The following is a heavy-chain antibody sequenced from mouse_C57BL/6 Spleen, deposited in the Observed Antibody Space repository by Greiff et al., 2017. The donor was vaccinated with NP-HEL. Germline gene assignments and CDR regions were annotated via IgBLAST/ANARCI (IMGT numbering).Heavy chain of an antibody. Sequence: EVQLQQSGPELVKPGASVKISCKASGYTFTDYYMNWVKQSHGKSLEWIGDINPNNGGTSYNQKFKGKATLTVDKSSSTAYMELRSLTSEDSAVYYCARAITTVVAGDAMDYWGQGTSVTVSS. V-gene: IGHV1-26*01. CDR1: GYTFTDYY. CDR2: INPNNGGT. J-gene: IGHJ4*01. D-gene: IGHD1-1*01. CDR3: ARAITTVVAGDAMDY.